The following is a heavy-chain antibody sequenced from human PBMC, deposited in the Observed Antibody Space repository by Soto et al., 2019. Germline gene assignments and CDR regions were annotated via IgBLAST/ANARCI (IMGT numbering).Heavy chain of an antibody. D-gene: IGHD1-26*01. CDR1: GYTFTSYD. CDR3: ARVRRELRAFDI. CDR2: MNPNSGNT. V-gene: IGHV1-8*01. J-gene: IGHJ3*02. Sequence: ASVKVSCKASGYTFTSYDINWVRQATGQGLEWMGWMNPNSGNTGYAQKFQGRVTMTRNTSISTAYMELSSLRSEDTAVYYCARVRRELRAFDIWGPRTMVTVSS.